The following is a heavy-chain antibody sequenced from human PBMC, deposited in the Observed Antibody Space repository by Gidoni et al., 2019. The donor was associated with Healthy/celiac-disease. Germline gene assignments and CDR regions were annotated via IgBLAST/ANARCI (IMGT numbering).Heavy chain of an antibody. V-gene: IGHV3-30-3*01. CDR2: ISYDGSNK. D-gene: IGHD1-7*01. J-gene: IGHJ4*02. CDR1: GFTFSSYA. CDR3: ARDQGGTGTTLGYYFDY. Sequence: QVQLVESGGGVVQPGRSLRLSCAASGFTFSSYAMHWVRQAPGKGLEWVAVISYDGSNKYYADSVKGRFTISRDNSKNTLYLQMNSLRAEDTAVYYCARDQGGTGTTLGYYFDYWGQGTLVTVSS.